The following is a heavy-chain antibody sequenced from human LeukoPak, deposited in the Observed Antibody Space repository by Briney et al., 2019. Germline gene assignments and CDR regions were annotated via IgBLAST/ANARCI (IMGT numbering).Heavy chain of an antibody. CDR1: GGSISSSSYY. V-gene: IGHV4-39*01. J-gene: IGHJ6*02. Sequence: SETLSLTCTVSGGSISSSSYYWGWIRQPPGKGLEWIGSIYYSGSTYYNPSLKSRVTISVDTSKNQFSLKLSSVTAADTAVYYCARQYYSFYYYYGMDVWGQGTTVTVSS. CDR3: ARQYYSFYYYYGMDV. CDR2: IYYSGST. D-gene: IGHD3-10*01.